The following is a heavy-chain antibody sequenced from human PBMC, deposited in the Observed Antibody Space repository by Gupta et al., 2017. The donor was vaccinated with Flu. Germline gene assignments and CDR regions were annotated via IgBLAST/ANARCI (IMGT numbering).Heavy chain of an antibody. CDR2: AYHSAIT. CDR3: ARAASYYDSSGYFVY. J-gene: IGHJ4*02. Sequence: QVPLQESGPGRLKPSETLSLTCAASGDSISRGFYWGWIRQSPGKGLEWIGSAYHSAITYYNPSLLSRATISGDTSKNQFSLSLSSVTAADTAVYYCARAASYYDSSGYFVYWGQGTLVTVSS. CDR1: GDSISRGFY. D-gene: IGHD3-22*01. V-gene: IGHV4-38-2*01.